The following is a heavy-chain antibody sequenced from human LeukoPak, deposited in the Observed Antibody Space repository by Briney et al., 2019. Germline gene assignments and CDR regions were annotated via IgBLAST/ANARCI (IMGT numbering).Heavy chain of an antibody. CDR2: IVPIFGTA. CDR3: ARTPPLRYFDWLGY. V-gene: IGHV1-69*05. Sequence: SVKVSCXASGGTFSSYAISWVRQAPGQGLEWMGRIVPIFGTANYAQKFQGRVTITTDESTSTAYMELSSLRSEDTAVYYCARTPPLRYFDWLGYWGQGTLVTVSS. D-gene: IGHD3-9*01. CDR1: GGTFSSYA. J-gene: IGHJ4*02.